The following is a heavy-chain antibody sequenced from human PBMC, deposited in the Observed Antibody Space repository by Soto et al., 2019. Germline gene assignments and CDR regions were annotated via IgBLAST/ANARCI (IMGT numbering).Heavy chain of an antibody. J-gene: IGHJ4*02. CDR3: ARHIHNQGFEYYFDS. CDR1: GGSITSSGSA. CDR2: IDYSGNI. D-gene: IGHD1-1*01. Sequence: QLQLQESGPGLVKPSETLSLTCNASGGSITSSGSAWGWIRQSPGKGLEWIGTIDYSGNIYYIPSLKRRIPISVDTSKNQISLKLSSVTAAATAVYACARHIHNQGFEYYFDSWGQGTLVTVSS. V-gene: IGHV4-39*01.